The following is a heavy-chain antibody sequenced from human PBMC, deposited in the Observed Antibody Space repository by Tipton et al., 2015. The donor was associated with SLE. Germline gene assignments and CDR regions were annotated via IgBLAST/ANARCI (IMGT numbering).Heavy chain of an antibody. CDR1: GGSISSGSYY. J-gene: IGHJ1*01. CDR3: AKGTLGYSSGWYGENFQH. CDR2: IYTSGST. Sequence: TLSLTCTVSGGSISSGSYYWSWIRQPAGKGLEWIGYIYTSGSTNYNPSLKSRVTISVDTSKNQFSLKLSSVTAADTAVYYCAKGTLGYSSGWYGENFQHWGQGTLVTVSS. D-gene: IGHD6-19*01. V-gene: IGHV4-61*09.